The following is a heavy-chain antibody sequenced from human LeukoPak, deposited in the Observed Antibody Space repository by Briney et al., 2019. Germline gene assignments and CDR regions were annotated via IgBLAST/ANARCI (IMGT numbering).Heavy chain of an antibody. D-gene: IGHD6-13*01. CDR2: IYYSGST. CDR1: GGSFSSGSYY. Sequence: SETLSLTCTVSGGSFSSGSYYWSWIRQPPGKGLEWIGYIYYSGSTNYNPSLKSRVTISVDTSKNQFSLKLSSVTAADTAVYYCARDSSSSWYGEYYYYGMDVWGKGTTVTVSS. V-gene: IGHV4-61*01. J-gene: IGHJ6*04. CDR3: ARDSSSSWYGEYYYYGMDV.